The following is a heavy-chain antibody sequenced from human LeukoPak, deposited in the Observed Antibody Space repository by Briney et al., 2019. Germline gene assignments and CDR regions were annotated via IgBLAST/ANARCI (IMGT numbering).Heavy chain of an antibody. CDR2: INHSGST. D-gene: IGHD6-13*01. CDR3: ARGAKQQLAQIKYFDY. CDR1: GGSFSGYY. J-gene: IGHJ4*02. V-gene: IGHV4-34*01. Sequence: PSETLSLTCAVYGGSFSGYYWSWIRQPPGKGLEWIGKINHSGSTNYNPSLKSRVTISVDTSKNQFSLKLSSVTAADTAVYYCARGAKQQLAQIKYFDYWGQGTLVTVSS.